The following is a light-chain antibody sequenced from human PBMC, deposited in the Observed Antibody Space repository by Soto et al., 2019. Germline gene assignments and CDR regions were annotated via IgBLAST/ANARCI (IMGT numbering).Light chain of an antibody. J-gene: IGKJ1*01. CDR3: QQYNSYDMWT. CDR1: HSISKW. Sequence: DIQKTQSPSTLSASVGERVIITCRASHSISKWLAWYQQKPGKAPKLLIYGASSLESGVPSRFSGSGSGTEFTLTISSLQPDDFATYYCQQYNSYDMWTFGQGTKVDIK. V-gene: IGKV1-5*01. CDR2: GAS.